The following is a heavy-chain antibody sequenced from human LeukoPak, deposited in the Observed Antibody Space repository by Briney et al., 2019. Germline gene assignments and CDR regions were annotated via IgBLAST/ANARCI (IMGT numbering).Heavy chain of an antibody. CDR3: AKDLYTKWLAFSAFDI. CDR2: IVGSGGGT. V-gene: IGHV3-23*01. J-gene: IGHJ3*02. CDR1: GFTFSNYA. D-gene: IGHD6-19*01. Sequence: GGSLRLSCAASGFTFSNYAMSWVRQAPGKGLEWVSAIVGSGGGTYNSDSVKGRFTISRDNFKNTLYLQMNSLRAEGTAVYYCAKDLYTKWLAFSAFDIWGQGTMVTVSS.